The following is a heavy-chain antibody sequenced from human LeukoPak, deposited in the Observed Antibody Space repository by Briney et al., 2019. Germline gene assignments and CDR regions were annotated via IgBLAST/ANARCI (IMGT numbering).Heavy chain of an antibody. V-gene: IGHV3-7*01. Sequence: GGSLGLSCAASGFTFSSYWMSWVRQAPGKGLEWVANIKQDGSEKYYVDSVKGRFTISRDNAKNSLYLQMNSLRAEDTAVYYCARSDYANAFDIWGQGTMVTVSS. J-gene: IGHJ3*02. CDR3: ARSDYANAFDI. D-gene: IGHD4-17*01. CDR2: IKQDGSEK. CDR1: GFTFSSYW.